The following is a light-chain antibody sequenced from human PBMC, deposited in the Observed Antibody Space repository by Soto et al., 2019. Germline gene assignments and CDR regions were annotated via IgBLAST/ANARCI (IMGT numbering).Light chain of an antibody. Sequence: EIVLTQSPGTLSVSPGERVTLSCRASQSVNNNYLAWYQQRPGQAPRLLIFGASYRATGIADRVSGSGSGTDFTLTISRLEPEDFAVYYCQQYSSSPPEFTFGPGTKVDSK. V-gene: IGKV3-20*01. CDR3: QQYSSSPPEFT. J-gene: IGKJ3*01. CDR1: QSVNNNY. CDR2: GAS.